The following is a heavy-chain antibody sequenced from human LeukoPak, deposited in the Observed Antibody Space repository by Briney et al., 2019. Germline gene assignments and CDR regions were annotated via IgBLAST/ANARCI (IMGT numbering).Heavy chain of an antibody. J-gene: IGHJ4*02. CDR3: AISSPVATVGY. D-gene: IGHD4-23*01. CDR2: INQGGSEK. Sequence: GGSLRLSCADSGFTFSSYWISWVRQAPGKGLEWVANINQGGSEKYYVDSVRGRFTISRDNAKNSLYLQMNSLRAEDTAVYYCAISSPVATVGYWGQGTLVTVSS. V-gene: IGHV3-7*01. CDR1: GFTFSSYW.